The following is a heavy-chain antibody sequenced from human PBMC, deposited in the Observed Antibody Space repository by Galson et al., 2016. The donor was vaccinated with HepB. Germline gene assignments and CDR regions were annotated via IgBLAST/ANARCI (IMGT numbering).Heavy chain of an antibody. CDR3: ARDRVWYFDL. V-gene: IGHV4-59*01. Sequence: SETLSLTCTVSGDSISDYYWSWIRQPPGKGLEWIGYIYYTGSTNYNPSLKSRVTISVDTSKNQFSLKLSSVTAAVTAVYFCARDRVWYFDLWGRGTLVTVS. CDR2: IYYTGST. CDR1: GDSISDYY. D-gene: IGHD3-10*01. J-gene: IGHJ2*01.